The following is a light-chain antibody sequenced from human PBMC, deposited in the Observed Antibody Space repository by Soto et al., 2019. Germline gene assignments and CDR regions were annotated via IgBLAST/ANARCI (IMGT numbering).Light chain of an antibody. CDR3: SSYSTSVTPYV. Sequence: QSVLTQPASVSGSPGQSITISCIGTSSDIGPYNYVSWYQQHPDKAHKLILYEVTNRPSGASDRFSGSKSGNAAFLTISGLQAEDEADYYCSSYSTSVTPYVFGTGTKVTVL. CDR1: SSDIGPYNY. V-gene: IGLV2-14*01. CDR2: EVT. J-gene: IGLJ1*01.